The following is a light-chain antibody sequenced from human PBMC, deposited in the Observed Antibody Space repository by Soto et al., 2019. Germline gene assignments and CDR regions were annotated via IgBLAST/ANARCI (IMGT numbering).Light chain of an antibody. V-gene: IGKV1-5*03. CDR1: QSISSW. Sequence: DIQMTQSPSTLSASVGDRVTITCRASQSISSWLAWYQQKPGKAPKLLIYKASSLESGVPSRFSGNGSGTEFTLPISSLQPDYFATYYCQQYISYPYTFGEGTKLEIK. J-gene: IGKJ2*01. CDR2: KAS. CDR3: QQYISYPYT.